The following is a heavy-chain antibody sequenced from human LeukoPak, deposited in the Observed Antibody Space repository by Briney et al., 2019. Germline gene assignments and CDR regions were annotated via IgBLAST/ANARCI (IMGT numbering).Heavy chain of an antibody. CDR1: GFTFSSYW. Sequence: PGGSLRLSCAASGFTFSSYWMSWVRQAPGKGLEWVGFIRSKAYGGTTEYAASVKGRFTISRDDSKSIAYLQMNSLKTEDTAVYYCTRSEQLVGSYYYYGMDVWGQGTTVTVS. CDR2: IRSKAYGGTT. CDR3: TRSEQLVGSYYYYGMDV. V-gene: IGHV3-49*04. J-gene: IGHJ6*02. D-gene: IGHD6-13*01.